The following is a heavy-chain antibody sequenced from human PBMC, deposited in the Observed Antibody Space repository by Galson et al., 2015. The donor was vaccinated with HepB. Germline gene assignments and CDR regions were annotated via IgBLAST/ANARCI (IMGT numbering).Heavy chain of an antibody. Sequence: SLRLSCAASGFTFSSYAMHWVRQAPGKGLEWVAVISYDGSNKYYADSVKGRFTISRDNSKNTLYLQMNSLRAEDTAVYYCARGPQRGASTWYYYYYMDVWGKGTTVTVSS. CDR2: ISYDGSNK. CDR1: GFTFSSYA. CDR3: ARGPQRGASTWYYYYYMDV. J-gene: IGHJ6*03. D-gene: IGHD3-10*01. V-gene: IGHV3-30-3*01.